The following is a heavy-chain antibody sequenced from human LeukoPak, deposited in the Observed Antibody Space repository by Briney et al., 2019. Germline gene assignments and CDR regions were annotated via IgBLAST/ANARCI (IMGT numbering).Heavy chain of an antibody. CDR1: GGSFSGYY. CDR3: ARVPYDSSGYCDY. V-gene: IGHV4-34*01. Sequence: SETLSLTXAVYGGSFSGYYWSWIRQPPGKGLEWIGEINHSGSTNYNPSLKSRVTISVDTSKNQFSLKLSSVTAADTAVYYCARVPYDSSGYCDYWGQGTLVTVSS. J-gene: IGHJ4*02. CDR2: INHSGST. D-gene: IGHD3-22*01.